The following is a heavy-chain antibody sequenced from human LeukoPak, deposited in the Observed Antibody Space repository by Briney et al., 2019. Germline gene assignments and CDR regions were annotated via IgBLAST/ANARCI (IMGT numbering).Heavy chain of an antibody. CDR1: GFTVSTNY. CDR2: IYTGGGT. J-gene: IGHJ6*03. D-gene: IGHD3-3*01. V-gene: IGHV3-66*02. CDR3: ARATFWSGYQRDSWYMDV. Sequence: GGSLRLSCAASGFTVSTNYMSWVRQAPGKGLEWVSVIYTGGGTYSADSVKGRFIISRDNSKNTLYLQLNSLRPEDTAVYYCARATFWSGYQRDSWYMDVWGKGTPVTVSS.